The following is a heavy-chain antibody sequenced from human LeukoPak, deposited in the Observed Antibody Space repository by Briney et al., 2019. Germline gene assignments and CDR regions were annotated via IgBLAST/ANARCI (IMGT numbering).Heavy chain of an antibody. CDR3: ARGPITIKNEYSSSWYYFDY. CDR1: GGSFSGYY. D-gene: IGHD6-13*01. V-gene: IGHV4-34*01. J-gene: IGHJ4*02. CDR2: INHSGST. Sequence: SETLSLTCAVYGGSFSGYYWSWIRQPPGKGLEWIGEINHSGSTNYNPSLKSRVTISVDTSRNQFSLKLSSVTAADTAVYYCARGPITIKNEYSSSWYYFDYWGQGTLVTVSS.